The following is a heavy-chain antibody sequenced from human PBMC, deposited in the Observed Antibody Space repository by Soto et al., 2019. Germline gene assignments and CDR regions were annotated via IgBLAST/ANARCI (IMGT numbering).Heavy chain of an antibody. CDR2: IYTSGST. V-gene: IGHV4-4*07. CDR1: GGSISSYY. Sequence: QVQLQESGPGLVKPSETLSLTCTVSGGSISSYYWSWIRQPAGKGLEWIGRIYTSGSTNYNPSLTSRVTMAGDTSKNQCALKLSSVTAADTAGYDCARGLYSSSWYSGVDPWGQGTLVTVSS. J-gene: IGHJ5*02. D-gene: IGHD6-13*01. CDR3: ARGLYSSSWYSGVDP.